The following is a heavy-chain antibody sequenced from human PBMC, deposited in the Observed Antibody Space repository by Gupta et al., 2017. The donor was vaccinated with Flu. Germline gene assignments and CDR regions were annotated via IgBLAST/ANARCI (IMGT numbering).Heavy chain of an antibody. CDR3: VRDYFWGEMATIRVVFGY. CDR2: ISGPSSYI. V-gene: IGHV3-21*01. D-gene: IGHD5-12*01. Sequence: EVQLVESGGGLVKPGGSLTFSCVVSGFTFDKYSMDWVLQSRGKGLEWFSSISGPSSYIYYSDSVRGRFTISRDNAKNSLYLQMNDLRAEDTAVYYCVRDYFWGEMATIRVVFGYWGQGNLVTVSS. CDR1: GFTFDKYS. J-gene: IGHJ4*02.